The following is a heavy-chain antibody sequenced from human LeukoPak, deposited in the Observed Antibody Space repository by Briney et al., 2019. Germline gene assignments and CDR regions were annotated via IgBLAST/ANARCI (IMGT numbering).Heavy chain of an antibody. Sequence: GGSLRLLCTASGFTLSIYAMRWPRQPPGKGLEWVSAIRDSDGSTYYADSVKGRYTIYRDNSKNTLYLQMNRLSAEDTAVYYCAKGGPHCSSTSCYTGAFDMWSQATTVTPPS. CDR3: AKGGPHCSSTSCYTGAFDM. CDR2: IRDSDGST. V-gene: IGHV3-23*01. CDR1: GFTLSIYA. J-gene: IGHJ3*02. D-gene: IGHD2-2*01.